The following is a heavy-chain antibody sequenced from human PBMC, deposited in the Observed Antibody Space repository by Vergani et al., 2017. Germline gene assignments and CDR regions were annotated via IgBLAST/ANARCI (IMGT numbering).Heavy chain of an antibody. V-gene: IGHV3-48*01. Sequence: EVQLVESGGGLVQPGGSLRLSCAASGFTFSSYSMNWVRQAPGKGLEWVSYISSSSSTIYYADSVKGRFTISRDNAKNSLYLQMNSLRAEDTAVYYCARDCGGDCYDPGAFDVWGQGTTVTVSS. CDR3: ARDCGGDCYDPGAFDV. J-gene: IGHJ3*01. CDR1: GFTFSSYS. CDR2: ISSSSSTI. D-gene: IGHD2-21*02.